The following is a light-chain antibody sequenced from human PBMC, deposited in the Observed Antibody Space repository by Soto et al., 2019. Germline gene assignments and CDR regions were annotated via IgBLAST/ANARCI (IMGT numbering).Light chain of an antibody. V-gene: IGKV3-20*01. CDR1: QSVSSSY. CDR3: QQYGSSRET. J-gene: IGKJ2*01. Sequence: EIVLTQSPGTLSLSPGERATLSCRASQSVSSSYLAWYQQKPGQAPRLLIYGASSRATGIPDRFSGSGSGTDFTLNISRLEPEEFAVYYCQQYGSSRETLGQGTKLEIK. CDR2: GAS.